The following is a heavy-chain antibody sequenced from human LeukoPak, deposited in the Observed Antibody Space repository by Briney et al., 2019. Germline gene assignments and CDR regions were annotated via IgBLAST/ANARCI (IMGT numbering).Heavy chain of an antibody. D-gene: IGHD2-2*01. V-gene: IGHV4-4*07. CDR3: ARVSPVWNQLLCQPDAFDI. Sequence: SETLSLTCTVSGGSISSYYWSWIRQPAGKGLEWIGRIYTSGSTNYNPSLKSRVTMSVDRSKNQFSLKLSSVTAADTAVYYCARVSPVWNQLLCQPDAFDIWGQGTMVTVSS. J-gene: IGHJ3*02. CDR1: GGSISSYY. CDR2: IYTSGST.